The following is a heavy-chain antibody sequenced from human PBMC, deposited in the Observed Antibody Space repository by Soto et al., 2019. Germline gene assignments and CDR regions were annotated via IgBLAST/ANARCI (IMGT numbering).Heavy chain of an antibody. J-gene: IGHJ6*02. V-gene: IGHV4-34*01. CDR1: GGSFGGYY. CDR2: INHSGTI. D-gene: IGHD2-21*02. CDR3: ARADRTLVTSYSLDV. Sequence: SETLSLTCAVYGGSFGGYYWTWIRQPPGKGLEWIGEINHSGTINFNPSLKSRLTISLDTSKKHFSLKLSSVTDADTAAYYCARADRTLVTSYSLDVWGQGTTVAVSS.